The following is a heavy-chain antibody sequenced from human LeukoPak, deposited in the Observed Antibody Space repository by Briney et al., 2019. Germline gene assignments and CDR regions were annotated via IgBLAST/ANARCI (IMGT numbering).Heavy chain of an antibody. J-gene: IGHJ6*02. CDR2: IYYSGST. CDR3: ARTRTTVTTNYYYYYGMDV. Sequence: SETLSLTCTVSGGSISSYYWSWIRQPPGKGLEWIGYIYYSGSTNYSPSLKSRVTISVDTSKNQFSLKLSSVTAADTAVYYCARTRTTVTTNYYYYYGMDVWSQGTTVTVSS. V-gene: IGHV4-59*01. D-gene: IGHD4-17*01. CDR1: GGSISSYY.